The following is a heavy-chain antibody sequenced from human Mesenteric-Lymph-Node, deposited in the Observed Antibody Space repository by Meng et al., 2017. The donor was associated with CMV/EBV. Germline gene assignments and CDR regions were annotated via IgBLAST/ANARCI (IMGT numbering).Heavy chain of an antibody. Sequence: SETLSLTCTVSGGSISSGGYYWSWIRQHPGKGLEWIGYIYYSGSTYYNPSLKSRVTISVDTSKNQFSLKLSSVTAADTAVYYCARDRAFWGLLWDQGTLVTVSS. CDR1: GGSISSGGYY. J-gene: IGHJ4*02. D-gene: IGHD3-16*01. V-gene: IGHV4-31*03. CDR3: ARDRAFWGLL. CDR2: IYYSGST.